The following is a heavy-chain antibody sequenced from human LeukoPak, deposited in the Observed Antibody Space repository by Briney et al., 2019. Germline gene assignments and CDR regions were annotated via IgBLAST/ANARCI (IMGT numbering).Heavy chain of an antibody. CDR3: ARAEGDYLNYYGMDV. D-gene: IGHD4-17*01. Sequence: GGSPRLSCAASGFTFSSYSMNWVRQAPGKGLEWVSSISSSNSYINYADSVKGRFTISRDNAKNSLYLQMNSLRAEDTAVYYCARAEGDYLNYYGMDVWGQGTTVTVSS. CDR1: GFTFSSYS. CDR2: ISSSNSYI. V-gene: IGHV3-21*01. J-gene: IGHJ6*02.